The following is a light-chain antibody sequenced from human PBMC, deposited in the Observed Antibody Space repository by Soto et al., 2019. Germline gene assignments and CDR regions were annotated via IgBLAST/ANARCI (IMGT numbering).Light chain of an antibody. CDR2: DDS. V-gene: IGLV3-21*02. CDR1: NIGIKR. Sequence: SYELTQPPSVSVAPGQTARVPCGGDNIGIKRVHWHQQKPGQAPVVVVYDDSDRPSGIPERFSGTNSGSTATLTISRVEAGDEADYYCQVWDSSSDHWVFGGGTKLTVL. J-gene: IGLJ3*02. CDR3: QVWDSSSDHWV.